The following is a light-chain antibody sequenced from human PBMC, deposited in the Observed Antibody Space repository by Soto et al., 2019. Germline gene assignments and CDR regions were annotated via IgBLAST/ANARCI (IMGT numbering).Light chain of an antibody. CDR1: QTVSNSF. CDR2: SAS. Sequence: EIVLTQSPDTLSLSPGEGATLSCRASQTVSNSFLAWYQQKPGQAPRLLIYSASSRATGVPDRFSGRGSGTEFTLTINRLEPEDFALYYCQQYGASPRTFGQGTKLEIK. J-gene: IGKJ2*02. CDR3: QQYGASPRT. V-gene: IGKV3-20*01.